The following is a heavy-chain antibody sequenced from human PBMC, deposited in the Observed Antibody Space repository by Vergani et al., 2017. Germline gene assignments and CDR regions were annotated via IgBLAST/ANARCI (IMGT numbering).Heavy chain of an antibody. CDR1: GFTFSSYA. CDR2: ISYDGSNK. D-gene: IGHD2-15*01. J-gene: IGHJ4*02. V-gene: IGHV3-30*04. Sequence: VQLVESGGGVVQPGRSLRLSCAASGFTFSSYAMHWVRQAPGKGLEWVAVISYDGSNKYYADSVKGRFTISRDNSKNTLYLQMNSLRAEDTAVYYCARELMDCSGGSCRGGIFDYWGQGTLVTVSS. CDR3: ARELMDCSGGSCRGGIFDY.